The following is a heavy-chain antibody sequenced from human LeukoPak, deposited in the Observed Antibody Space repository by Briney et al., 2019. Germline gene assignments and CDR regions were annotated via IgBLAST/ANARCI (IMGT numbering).Heavy chain of an antibody. Sequence: ASVTVSCKASGYTFTGYYMHWVRQAPGQGLEWMGWINPNSGGTNYAQKFQGRVTMTRDTSISTAYMELSGLRSDDTAVYYCARDTQLTTVTTPDAFDIWGQGTMVTVSS. CDR3: ARDTQLTTVTTPDAFDI. J-gene: IGHJ3*02. CDR1: GYTFTGYY. V-gene: IGHV1-2*02. D-gene: IGHD4-17*01. CDR2: INPNSGGT.